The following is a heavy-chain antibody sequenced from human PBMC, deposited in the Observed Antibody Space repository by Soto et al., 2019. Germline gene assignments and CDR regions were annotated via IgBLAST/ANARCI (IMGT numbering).Heavy chain of an antibody. CDR1: GFTFSSYG. Sequence: VGSLRLSCAASGFTFSSYGMHWVRQAPGKGLEWVAVISYDGSNKYYADSVKGRFTISRDNSKNTLYLQMNSLRAEDTAVYYCAKAELSYYYYYGMDVWGQGTTVTVSS. D-gene: IGHD1-7*01. V-gene: IGHV3-30*18. J-gene: IGHJ6*02. CDR2: ISYDGSNK. CDR3: AKAELSYYYYYGMDV.